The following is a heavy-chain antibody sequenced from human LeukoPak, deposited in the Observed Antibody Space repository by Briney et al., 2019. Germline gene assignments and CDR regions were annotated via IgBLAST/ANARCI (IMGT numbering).Heavy chain of an antibody. CDR3: ARRAGYYYDSSGLDI. CDR1: GVSISSSSYY. CDR2: IYYSGST. J-gene: IGHJ3*02. V-gene: IGHV4-61*01. Sequence: SETLSLTCNVSGVSISSSSYYWSWIRQPPGKGLEWIGYIYYSGSTNYNPSLKSRVTISVDTSKNQFSLKLSSVTAADTAVYYCARRAGYYYDSSGLDIWGQGTMVTVSS. D-gene: IGHD3-22*01.